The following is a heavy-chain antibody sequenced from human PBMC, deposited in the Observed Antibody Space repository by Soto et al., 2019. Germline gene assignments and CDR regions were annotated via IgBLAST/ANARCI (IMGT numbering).Heavy chain of an antibody. D-gene: IGHD4-17*01. CDR1: GYTFTSYY. Sequence: QVQLVQSGAEVKKPGASVKVSCKASGYTFTSYYMHWVRQAPGQGLEWMGIINPSGGSTSYAQKCQCRATITRDTSTSTVYMELSSLRSEDTAVYYCTVTTLNPTNYGMDVWGQGTTVTVSS. J-gene: IGHJ6*02. CDR2: INPSGGST. V-gene: IGHV1-46*01. CDR3: TVTTLNPTNYGMDV.